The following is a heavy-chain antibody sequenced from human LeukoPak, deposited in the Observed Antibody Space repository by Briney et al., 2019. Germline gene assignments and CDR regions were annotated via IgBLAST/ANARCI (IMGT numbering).Heavy chain of an antibody. Sequence: GGSLRLSCTASGFAFDEHGMGWVRQVPGKGLEWVSGINWSGGSTGYADPLRGRFTISRDNAKNSLYLQMDSLRAEDTALYYCARAPITSPFYLDYWGQGTLVTVSS. J-gene: IGHJ4*02. CDR3: ARAPITSPFYLDY. CDR1: GFAFDEHG. V-gene: IGHV3-20*04. D-gene: IGHD2-2*01. CDR2: INWSGGST.